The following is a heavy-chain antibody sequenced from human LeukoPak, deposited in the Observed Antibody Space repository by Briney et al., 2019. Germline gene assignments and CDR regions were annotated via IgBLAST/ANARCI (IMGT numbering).Heavy chain of an antibody. CDR1: GFTFSNCW. CDR3: ARIWYFGDNNWRYFDY. D-gene: IGHD1-20*01. CDR2: IDPDGSET. V-gene: IGHV3-7*01. Sequence: GGSLRLSCAASGFTFSNCWMSWVRQAPGKGLEGVANIDPDGSETQYVGSVKGRFTTSRDNAKNSLYLQMHSLRAEDTAIYYCARIWYFGDNNWRYFDYWGQGTLVTVSS. J-gene: IGHJ4*02.